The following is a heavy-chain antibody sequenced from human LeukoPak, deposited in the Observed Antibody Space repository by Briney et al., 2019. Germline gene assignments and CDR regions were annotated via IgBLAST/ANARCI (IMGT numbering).Heavy chain of an antibody. Sequence: GGSLRLSCAASGFTFSSYSMNWVRQAPGEGLEWVSSISSSSSYIYYADSVKGRFTISRDNAKNSLYLQMNSLRAEDTAVYYCARHSGSYWDWFDPWGQGTLVTVSS. J-gene: IGHJ5*02. V-gene: IGHV3-21*01. CDR3: ARHSGSYWDWFDP. D-gene: IGHD1-26*01. CDR2: ISSSSSYI. CDR1: GFTFSSYS.